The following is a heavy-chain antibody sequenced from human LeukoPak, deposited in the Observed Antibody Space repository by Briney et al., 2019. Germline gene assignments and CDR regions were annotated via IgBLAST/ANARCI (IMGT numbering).Heavy chain of an antibody. Sequence: SETLSLTCTVSGVSITSFYWSWIRQPPGKGLEWIGYIYFSGRTNYNPSLKSRVSVSLDTTKNQVSLKLSSVSAADTAVYYYASTGYCTGGSCYSNYFDHWGQGTLVTVSS. D-gene: IGHD2-15*01. CDR2: IYFSGRT. CDR1: GVSITSFY. CDR3: ASTGYCTGGSCYSNYFDH. J-gene: IGHJ4*02. V-gene: IGHV4-59*08.